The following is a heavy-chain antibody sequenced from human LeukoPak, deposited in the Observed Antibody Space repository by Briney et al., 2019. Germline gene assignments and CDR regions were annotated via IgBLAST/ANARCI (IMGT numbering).Heavy chain of an antibody. CDR1: GFTFRNYA. J-gene: IGHJ4*02. CDR2: MTAGGST. V-gene: IGHV3-23*01. Sequence: GSLRLSCAASGFTFRNYAMSWVRQAPGKGLEWVSTMTAGGSTYYADSVKGRFTISRDNSKNTLYLQMNSLRAEDTGVYYCAKVQDIVVVVASDYWGQGTLVTVSS. D-gene: IGHD2-15*01. CDR3: AKVQDIVVVVASDY.